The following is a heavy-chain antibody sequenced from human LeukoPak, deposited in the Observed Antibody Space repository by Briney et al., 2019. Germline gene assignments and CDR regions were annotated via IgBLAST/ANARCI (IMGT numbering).Heavy chain of an antibody. J-gene: IGHJ6*03. CDR1: GFTFDDYA. D-gene: IGHD3-10*01. CDR3: AEDIGQFGPNLYYYYMDV. V-gene: IGHV3-43*02. CDR2: ISGDGGST. Sequence: GGSLRLSCAASGFTFDDYAMHWVRQAPGKGLEWVSLISGDGGSTYYADSVKGRFTISRDNSKNSLYLQMNSLRTEDTALYYCAEDIGQFGPNLYYYYMDVWGKGTTVTVSS.